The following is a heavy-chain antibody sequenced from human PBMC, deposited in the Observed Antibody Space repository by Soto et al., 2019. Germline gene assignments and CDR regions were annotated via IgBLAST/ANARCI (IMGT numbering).Heavy chain of an antibody. CDR3: ARDGREASGMDV. J-gene: IGHJ6*02. Sequence: KTSETLSLTCTVSGGSISSHYWSWVRQAPGKGLEWIGHIYYRGSTTCNPSLRSRSTISVDTSNNQFSLKLNSVTTADTAVYYCARDGREASGMDVWGQGTKVTVSS. D-gene: IGHD1-26*01. CDR1: GGSISSHY. CDR2: IYYRGST. V-gene: IGHV4-59*11.